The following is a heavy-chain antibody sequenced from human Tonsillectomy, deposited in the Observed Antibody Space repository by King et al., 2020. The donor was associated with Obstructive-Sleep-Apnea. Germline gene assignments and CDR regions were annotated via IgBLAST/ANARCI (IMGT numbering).Heavy chain of an antibody. CDR2: IYYSGST. CDR1: GGSISSGLYY. D-gene: IGHD3-22*01. CDR3: ARERAYYDSSGHQIDY. V-gene: IGHV4-31*03. Sequence: VQLQESGPGLVKPSKTLSLTCTVSGGSISSGLYYWSWIRQHPGKGLEWVGYIYYSGSTYYKPSLKSRVTISIDTSKNQFSLKLRSVTAADTAVYFCARERAYYDSSGHQIDYWGQGTLVTVSS. J-gene: IGHJ4*02.